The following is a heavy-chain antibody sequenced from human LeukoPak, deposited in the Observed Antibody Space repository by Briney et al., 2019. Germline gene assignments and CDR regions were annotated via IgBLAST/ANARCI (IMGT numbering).Heavy chain of an antibody. CDR2: IYSGGST. CDR1: GFTVSSNF. J-gene: IGHJ4*02. Sequence: GESLKISCAASGFTVSSNFMSWVRQAPGKGLEWVSVIYSGGSTYYADSVKGRFTISRHNSKNTLYLQMNSPRAEDTAVYYCARLYGTFLEWSPYFDYWGQGTLVTVSS. D-gene: IGHD3-3*02. V-gene: IGHV3-53*04. CDR3: ARLYGTFLEWSPYFDY.